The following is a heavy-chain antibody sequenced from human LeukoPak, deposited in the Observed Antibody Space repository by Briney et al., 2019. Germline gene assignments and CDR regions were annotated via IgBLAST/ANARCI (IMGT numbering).Heavy chain of an antibody. D-gene: IGHD7-27*01. CDR1: GYTFTDYY. CDR3: ARDFANWAYY. CDR2: IDPNSGGA. J-gene: IGHJ4*02. Sequence: ASVKVSCKASGYTFTDYYMHWVRQAPGQGLEWMGWIDPNSGGASYAQRFQGRVTMTRDTSISTAYMELSGLRSDDTAVYYCARDFANWAYYWGQGTLVTVSS. V-gene: IGHV1-2*02.